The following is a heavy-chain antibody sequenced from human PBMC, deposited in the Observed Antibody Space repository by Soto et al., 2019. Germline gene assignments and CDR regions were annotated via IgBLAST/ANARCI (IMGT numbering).Heavy chain of an antibody. D-gene: IGHD6-19*01. Sequence: EVQLVESGGGLVQPGGSLRLSCAASGFTFSSYWMHWVPQTPGKGLEWVSRIKSDGSRTVYAESVKGRFTISRDSAESTVYMQMSSLRVEDTAVYYCTREGNGWYEKSFDIWGQGTTVTVSS. J-gene: IGHJ3*02. CDR2: IKSDGSRT. CDR1: GFTFSSYW. V-gene: IGHV3-74*01. CDR3: TREGNGWYEKSFDI.